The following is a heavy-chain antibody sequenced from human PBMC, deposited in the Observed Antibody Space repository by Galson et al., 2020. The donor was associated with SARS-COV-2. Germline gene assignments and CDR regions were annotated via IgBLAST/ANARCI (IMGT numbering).Heavy chain of an antibody. CDR3: TTRSGWGVDY. J-gene: IGHJ4*02. CDR1: GFTFSNAW. V-gene: IGHV3-15*07. CDR2: IKSKTDGGTT. Sequence: GESLKISCAASGFTFSNAWMNCVRQAPGKGLEWVGRIKSKTDGGTTDYAAPVKGRFTISRDDSKNTLYLQMNSLKTEDTAVYYCTTRSGWGVDYWGQGTLVTVSS. D-gene: IGHD6-19*01.